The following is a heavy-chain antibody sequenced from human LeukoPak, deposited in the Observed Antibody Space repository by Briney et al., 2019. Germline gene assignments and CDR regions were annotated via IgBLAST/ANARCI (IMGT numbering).Heavy chain of an antibody. D-gene: IGHD1-1*01. CDR2: INPNSGNT. CDR3: ARTSTGTRGGYDV. CDR1: GYTFTSYD. J-gene: IGHJ4*02. Sequence: GASVTVSCKASGYTFTSYDINWVRQASGQGLEWMGWINPNSGNTGFTQKFQGRVTVTRSTSISTAYMGLSSLTSDDTAVYYCARTSTGTRGGYDVWGQGTLVTVSS. V-gene: IGHV1-8*01.